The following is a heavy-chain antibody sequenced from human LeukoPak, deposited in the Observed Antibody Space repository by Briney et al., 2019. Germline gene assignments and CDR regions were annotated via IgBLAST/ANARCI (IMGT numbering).Heavy chain of an antibody. CDR2: ISSSSSYI. V-gene: IGHV3-21*01. D-gene: IGHD1-1*01. CDR3: ARVDPSVPYFDY. J-gene: IGHJ4*02. Sequence: PGGSLRLSCAASGFTFSSYSMNWVRQAPGKGLEWVSSISSSSSYIYYADSVKGRFTISRDNAKNSLYLQMNSLRAEDTAVYCCARVDPSVPYFDYWGQGTLVTVSS. CDR1: GFTFSSYS.